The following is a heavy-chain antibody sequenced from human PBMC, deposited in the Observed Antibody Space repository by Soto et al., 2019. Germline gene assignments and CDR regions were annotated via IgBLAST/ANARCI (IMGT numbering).Heavy chain of an antibody. CDR1: GFSVSGDY. J-gene: IGHJ3*02. D-gene: IGHD3-3*01. CDR3: ARATEWNALDS. V-gene: IGHV3-53*02. CDR2: IYRGGTT. Sequence: DVQLVETGGGLIQPGGSLRLSCAASGFSVSGDYMNWVRQGPGKGLEWVSVIYRGGTTYYADSVRGRFTISRDDSENTLFLQMNSLRAEDTAVYYCARATEWNALDSWGQGTKVTVSS.